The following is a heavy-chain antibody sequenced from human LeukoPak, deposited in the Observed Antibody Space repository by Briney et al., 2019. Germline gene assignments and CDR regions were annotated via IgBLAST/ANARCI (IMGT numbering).Heavy chain of an antibody. J-gene: IGHJ4*02. D-gene: IGHD2-15*01. CDR1: GYTFTSYS. Sequence: ASVKVSCKASGYTFTSYSMHWVRQAPGQGLEWMGIINPGVGSTNYAQNFQGRLTMTRDTSTSTVYMELSSLRSEDTAVYYCATQYCSGGSCYLDYWGQGTLLIVSS. V-gene: IGHV1-46*01. CDR3: ATQYCSGGSCYLDY. CDR2: INPGVGST.